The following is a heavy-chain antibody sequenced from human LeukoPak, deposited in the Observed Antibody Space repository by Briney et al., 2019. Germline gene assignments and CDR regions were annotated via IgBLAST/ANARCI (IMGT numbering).Heavy chain of an antibody. D-gene: IGHD6-13*01. V-gene: IGHV3-23*01. J-gene: IGHJ4*02. CDR3: ARDRRGSAAVFDS. CDR2: ISPGGGNT. Sequence: GGSLRLSCATSGFTFSDYGMSWVRQAPGKGLGWVSAISPGGGNTYYADSVKGRCTLSRDNSKNTLYLQMNSLRAEDTAVYFCARDRRGSAAVFDSWGQGTLVTVSS. CDR1: GFTFSDYG.